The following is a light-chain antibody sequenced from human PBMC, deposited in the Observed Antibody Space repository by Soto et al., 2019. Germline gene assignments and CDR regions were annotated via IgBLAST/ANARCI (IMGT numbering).Light chain of an antibody. Sequence: QSALTQPRSVSGSPGQSVTISCTGTNSDVGGYNFVSWYQQLPGKAPKLMISAVSQRPSGVPDRFSGSKSGNTASLTISGLRADEEADYFCCSYTASDIGVFGGGTKLTVL. CDR1: NSDVGGYNF. V-gene: IGLV2-11*01. CDR3: CSYTASDIGV. J-gene: IGLJ3*02. CDR2: AVS.